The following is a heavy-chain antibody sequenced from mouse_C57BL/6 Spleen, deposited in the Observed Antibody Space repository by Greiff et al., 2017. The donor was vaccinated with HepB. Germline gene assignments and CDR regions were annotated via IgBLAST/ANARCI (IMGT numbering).Heavy chain of an antibody. CDR1: GYSITSGYY. V-gene: IGHV3-6*01. CDR3: ARDGNYYGSSSWYFDV. Sequence: VQLKESGPGLVKPSQSLSLTCSVTGYSITSGYYWNWIRQFPGNKLEWMGYISYDGSNNYNPSLKNRISITRDTSKNQFFLKLNSVTTEDTATYYCARDGNYYGSSSWYFDVWGTGTTVTVSS. D-gene: IGHD1-1*01. CDR2: ISYDGSN. J-gene: IGHJ1*03.